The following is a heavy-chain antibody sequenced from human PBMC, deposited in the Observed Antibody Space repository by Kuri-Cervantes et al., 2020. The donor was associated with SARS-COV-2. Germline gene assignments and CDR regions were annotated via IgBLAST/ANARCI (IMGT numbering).Heavy chain of an antibody. Sequence: GESLKISCAASGFTFSGSAMHWVRQASGKGLEWVGRIRSKANSYATAYAASVKGRFTISRDDSKNTAYLQMNSLKTEDTAVYYCAKSPRVAGTTDWHFDLWGRGTLVTVSS. D-gene: IGHD6-19*01. CDR2: IRSKANSYAT. J-gene: IGHJ2*01. CDR1: GFTFSGSA. CDR3: AKSPRVAGTTDWHFDL. V-gene: IGHV3-73*01.